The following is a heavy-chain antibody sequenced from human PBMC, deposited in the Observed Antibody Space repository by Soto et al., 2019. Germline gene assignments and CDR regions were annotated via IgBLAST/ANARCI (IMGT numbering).Heavy chain of an antibody. J-gene: IGHJ6*02. CDR2: VSGYNGDT. D-gene: IGHD2-8*01. V-gene: IGHV1-18*01. CDR1: GYTFSRYG. CDR3: AKNGQPPYYYYGMDV. Sequence: QGQLVQSGPEVKKPGASVKVSCKASGYTFSRYGISWVRQAPGQGLEWMGWVSGYNGDTKYAQKVQGRVTMTIDTSTYTAYMELRSLTSDDTAIYYCAKNGQPPYYYYGMDVWGQVTTVTVSS.